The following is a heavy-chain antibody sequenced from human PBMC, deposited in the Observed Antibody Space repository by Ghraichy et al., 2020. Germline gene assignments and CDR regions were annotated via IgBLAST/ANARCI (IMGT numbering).Heavy chain of an antibody. D-gene: IGHD4-17*01. CDR3: ARGGHHGDFDY. J-gene: IGHJ4*02. V-gene: IGHV4-30-4*07. CDR2: MYYSGSI. CDR1: GDSITSGGYS. Sequence: SETLSLTCAVSGDSITSGGYSWNWIRQTPGKRLEWIGSMYYSGSIFYNSSLKSRLTMSIDASKNHFSLKLTSVTAADTALYYCARGGHHGDFDYWGQGTLVTVSS.